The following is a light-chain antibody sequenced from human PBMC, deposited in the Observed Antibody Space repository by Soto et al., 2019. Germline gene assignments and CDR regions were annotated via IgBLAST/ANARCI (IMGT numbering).Light chain of an antibody. CDR3: QQYNSDSET. V-gene: IGKV1-5*03. CDR1: QSISTW. Sequence: DIQMTQSPSTLSAYVGDRVTITCRASQSISTWLAWYQQKPGKAPKLLIYKASSLESGVPSRFSGSESGTEFSLTISSLQPDDIATYYCQQYNSDSETFGQGTKVEIK. J-gene: IGKJ1*01. CDR2: KAS.